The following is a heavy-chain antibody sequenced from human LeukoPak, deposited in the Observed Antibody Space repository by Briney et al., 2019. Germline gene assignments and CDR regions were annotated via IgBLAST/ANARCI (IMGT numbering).Heavy chain of an antibody. CDR3: AMGPYYYDSSGYYY. CDR1: GSTFTSYW. J-gene: IGHJ4*02. V-gene: IGHV3-74*01. CDR2: INSDGSST. Sequence: GGSLRLSCVASGSTFTSYWMHWVSQAPGKGLVWVSRINSDGSSTNYADSVKGRFTISRDNAKNTLYLQMHSLRAEDTAVYYCAMGPYYYDSSGYYYWGQGTLVTVSS. D-gene: IGHD3-22*01.